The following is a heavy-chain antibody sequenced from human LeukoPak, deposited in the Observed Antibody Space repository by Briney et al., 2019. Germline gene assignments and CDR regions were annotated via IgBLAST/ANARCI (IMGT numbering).Heavy chain of an antibody. J-gene: IGHJ4*02. CDR2: MYNSGTT. Sequence: SQTLSLTCVVYGDSISSGGYSWNWIRQPPGKGLEWIGYMYNSGTTSYNPSLKSRVTMSVDTSKNQFSLKLSSVTAADTALYYCARGWGPAYCGGDCHRHFDYWGQGTLVTVSS. CDR3: ARGWGPAYCGGDCHRHFDY. V-gene: IGHV4-30-4*07. CDR1: GDSISSGGYS. D-gene: IGHD2-21*02.